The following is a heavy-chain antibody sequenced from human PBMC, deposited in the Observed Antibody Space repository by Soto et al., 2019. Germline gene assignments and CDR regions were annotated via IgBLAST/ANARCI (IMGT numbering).Heavy chain of an antibody. CDR1: GGSISSGGYY. CDR2: IYYSGST. D-gene: IGHD3-22*01. CDR3: AVPTYNYYASSGYYSFWFDP. J-gene: IGHJ5*02. Sequence: SETLSLTCTVSGGSISSGGYYWSWIRQHPGKGLEWIGYIYYSGSTYYNPSLKSRVTISVDTSKSQFSLKLSSVTAADTAVYYCAVPTYNYYASSGYYSFWFDPWGQGTLVTVSS. V-gene: IGHV4-31*03.